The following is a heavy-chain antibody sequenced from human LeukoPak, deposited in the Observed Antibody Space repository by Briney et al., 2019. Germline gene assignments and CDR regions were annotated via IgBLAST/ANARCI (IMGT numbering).Heavy chain of an antibody. CDR3: VTEPRDRFDSHYFDC. V-gene: IGHV3-15*01. Sequence: GGSLRLSCGVSGIPVNSVWMSWVRQAPAKGLEWIGRIQSKADGGTTDYTASVRGRFTISRDDSEDTLYLQMSSLESEDTAVYYCVTEPRDRFDSHYFDCWGQGTLVTVSS. CDR2: IQSKADGGTT. J-gene: IGHJ4*02. D-gene: IGHD3-10*01. CDR1: GIPVNSVW.